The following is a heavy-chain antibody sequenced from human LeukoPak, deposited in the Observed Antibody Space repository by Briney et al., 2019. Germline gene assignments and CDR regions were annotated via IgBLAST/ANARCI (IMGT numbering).Heavy chain of an antibody. CDR1: GFSFSNYA. CDR3: AKDWGY. CDR2: ISGSGGSA. J-gene: IGHJ4*02. D-gene: IGHD3-16*01. Sequence: GGSLRLSCAASGFSFSNYALSWVRQAPGKGLEWVSGISGSGGSAYYADSVKGRFTISRDNSKNKVYLQMNSLRAEDTAVYYCAKDWGYWGQGTLVTVSS. V-gene: IGHV3-23*01.